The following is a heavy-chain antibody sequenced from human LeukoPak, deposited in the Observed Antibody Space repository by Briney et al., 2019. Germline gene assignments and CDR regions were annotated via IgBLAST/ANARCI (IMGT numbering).Heavy chain of an antibody. V-gene: IGHV4-59*06. CDR1: GGSISRYY. Sequence: SETLSLTCTVSGGSISRYYWSWIRQHPGKGLEWIGYIYYSGSTYYNPSLKSRVTISADTSKNQFSLKLSSVTAADTAVYYCARGEHSGYDPYYFDYWGQGTLVTVSS. CDR3: ARGEHSGYDPYYFDY. D-gene: IGHD5-12*01. CDR2: IYYSGST. J-gene: IGHJ4*02.